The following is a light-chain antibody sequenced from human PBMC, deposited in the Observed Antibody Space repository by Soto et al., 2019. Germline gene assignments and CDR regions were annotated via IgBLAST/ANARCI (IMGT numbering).Light chain of an antibody. CDR2: DVS. Sequence: QSALTQPRSVSGSPGHSVTISCTGTSSDVGGYNYVSWYQQYSGKAPKVMIYDVSKRPSGVPDRFSGSKSGNTASLTISGLQAEDEADYYCCSYAASNTFVFGTGTKLTVL. V-gene: IGLV2-11*01. CDR3: CSYAASNTFV. J-gene: IGLJ1*01. CDR1: SSDVGGYNY.